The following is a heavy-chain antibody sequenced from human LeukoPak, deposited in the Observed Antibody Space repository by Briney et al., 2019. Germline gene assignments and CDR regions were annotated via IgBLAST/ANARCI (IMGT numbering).Heavy chain of an antibody. J-gene: IGHJ4*02. CDR3: AREPDIVVVPAASLDY. V-gene: IGHV3-30-3*01. CDR2: ISYDGSNK. D-gene: IGHD2-2*01. Sequence: PGRSLRLSCAASGFTFSSYAMHWVRQAPGKGLEWVAAISYDGSNKYYADSVKGRFTISRDNSKNTLYLQMNSLRAEDTAVYYCAREPDIVVVPAASLDYWGQGTLVTVSS. CDR1: GFTFSSYA.